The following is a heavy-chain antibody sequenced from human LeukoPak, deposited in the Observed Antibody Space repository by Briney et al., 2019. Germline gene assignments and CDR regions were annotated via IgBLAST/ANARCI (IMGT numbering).Heavy chain of an antibody. Sequence: SVKVSCKASGGTFSSYAISWVRQAPGQGLEWMGGIIPIFGTANYAQKFQGRVTITADESTSTAYMELSSLISEDTAVYYCARDKIVCFGGVIYYYYMDVWGKGTTVTVSS. CDR2: IIPIFGTA. D-gene: IGHD3-3*01. CDR3: ARDKIVCFGGVIYYYYMDV. J-gene: IGHJ6*03. CDR1: GGTFSSYA. V-gene: IGHV1-69*13.